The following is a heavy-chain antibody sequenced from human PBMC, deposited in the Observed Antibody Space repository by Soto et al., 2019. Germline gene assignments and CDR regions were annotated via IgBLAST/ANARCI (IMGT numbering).Heavy chain of an antibody. Sequence: GGSLRLSCAASGFTFSSYAMSWVRQAPGKGLEWVSAISGSGGSTYYADSVKGRFTISRDNSKNTLYLQMNSLRAEDTAVYYCAKGLAVYATHYYYGMDVWGQGTTVTVSS. CDR2: ISGSGGST. D-gene: IGHD2-8*02. CDR1: GFTFSSYA. V-gene: IGHV3-23*01. J-gene: IGHJ6*02. CDR3: AKGLAVYATHYYYGMDV.